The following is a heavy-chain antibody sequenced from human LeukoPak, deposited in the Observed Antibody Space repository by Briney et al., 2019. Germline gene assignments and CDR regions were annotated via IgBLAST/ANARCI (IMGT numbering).Heavy chain of an antibody. Sequence: SVKVSCKASGDTFSSYAISWVRQAPGQGLEWMGGIIPIFGTADYAQKFQGRVTITADESTSTAYMELSSLRSEDTAVYYCARDTVVVPAAIPSWFDPWGQGTLVTVSS. CDR2: IIPIFGTA. V-gene: IGHV1-69*13. D-gene: IGHD2-2*01. J-gene: IGHJ5*02. CDR3: ARDTVVVPAAIPSWFDP. CDR1: GDTFSSYA.